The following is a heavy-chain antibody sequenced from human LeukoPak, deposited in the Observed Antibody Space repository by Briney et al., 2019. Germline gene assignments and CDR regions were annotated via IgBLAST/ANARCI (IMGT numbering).Heavy chain of an antibody. V-gene: IGHV3-74*01. Sequence: GGSLRLSCAASGFTFSSYLMHWVRQAPCKGLVWFSRINSDGSSTSYADSVKGRFTISRDNAKNTLYLQMNSLRAEDTAVYYCARGNEYDPYSSGWYFDYWGQGTLVTVSS. CDR3: ARGNEYDPYSSGWYFDY. CDR1: GFTFSSYL. D-gene: IGHD6-19*01. CDR2: INSDGSST. J-gene: IGHJ4*02.